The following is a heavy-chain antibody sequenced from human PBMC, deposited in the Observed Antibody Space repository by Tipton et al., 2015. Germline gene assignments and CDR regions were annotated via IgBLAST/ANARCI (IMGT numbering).Heavy chain of an antibody. D-gene: IGHD2-15*01. V-gene: IGHV4-31*03. CDR3: ARDLRGGSLFDY. CDR2: VYYTGST. CDR1: GGSVSSATYY. J-gene: IGHJ4*02. Sequence: TLSLTCTVSGGSVSSATYYWSWVRQPPGKGLEWIAYVYYTGSTYYNPSLKSRVTISVDTSKNQFSLRLSSVTAADTAVYYCARDLRGGSLFDYWGQGTLVTVSS.